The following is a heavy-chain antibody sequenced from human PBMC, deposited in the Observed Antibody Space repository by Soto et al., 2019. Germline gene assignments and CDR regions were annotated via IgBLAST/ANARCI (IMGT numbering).Heavy chain of an antibody. CDR1: GYTFTSYN. V-gene: IGHV1-46*01. CDR2: INPSGGST. CDR3: ARDHCSNYPVYYFDK. Sequence: ASVKVSCKASGYTFTSYNIHWVRQAPGQGLEWMGIINPSGGSTSYAQKFQGRVTMTRDTSTGTAYMELSSLRSEDTAVYYCARDHCSNYPVYYFDKWGQGALVTVSS. J-gene: IGHJ4*02. D-gene: IGHD4-4*01.